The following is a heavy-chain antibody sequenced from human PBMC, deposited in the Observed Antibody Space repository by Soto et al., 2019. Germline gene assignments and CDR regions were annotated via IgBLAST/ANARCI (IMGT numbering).Heavy chain of an antibody. V-gene: IGHV3-30-3*01. Sequence: GGSLRLSCAASGFTFSSYAMHWVRQAPGKGLEWVAVISYDGSNKYYADSVKGRFTISRDNSKNTLYLQMNSLRPEDTAVYYCARATSGWYKDAFDIWGQGTMVTVSS. D-gene: IGHD6-19*01. J-gene: IGHJ3*02. CDR2: ISYDGSNK. CDR3: ARATSGWYKDAFDI. CDR1: GFTFSSYA.